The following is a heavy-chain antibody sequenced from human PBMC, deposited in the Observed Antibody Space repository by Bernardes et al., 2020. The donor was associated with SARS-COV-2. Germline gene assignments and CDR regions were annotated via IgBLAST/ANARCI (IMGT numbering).Heavy chain of an antibody. CDR2: IYYSGST. V-gene: IGHV4-59*01. J-gene: IGHJ5*02. CDR3: ARVPDVDTALWNWFDP. D-gene: IGHD5-18*01. CDR1: GGSISSYY. Sequence: SETLSLTCTVSGGSISSYYWSWIRQPPGKGLEWIGYIYYSGSTNYNPSLKSRVTISVDTSKNQFSLKLSSVTAADTAVYYCARVPDVDTALWNWFDPWGQGTLVTVSS.